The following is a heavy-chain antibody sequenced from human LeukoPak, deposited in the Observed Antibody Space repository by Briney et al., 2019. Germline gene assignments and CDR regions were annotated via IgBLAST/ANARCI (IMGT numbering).Heavy chain of an antibody. CDR1: GYSLTELS. CDR2: FDPGDGET. V-gene: IGHV1-24*01. D-gene: IGHD3-22*01. Sequence: GPSVTVSCKVSGYSLTELSMHWVREAPRKGLEWMGGFDPGDGETIYAQKFQGRVTMTEDTSTDTAYMELSSLRSEDMAVYYCAHPYYYDSSGYYYYYFDYWGQGTLVTVSS. J-gene: IGHJ4*02. CDR3: AHPYYYDSSGYYYYYFDY.